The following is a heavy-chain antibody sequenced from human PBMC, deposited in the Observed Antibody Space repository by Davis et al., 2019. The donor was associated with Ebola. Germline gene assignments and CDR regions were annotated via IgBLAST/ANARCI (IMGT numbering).Heavy chain of an antibody. J-gene: IGHJ4*02. CDR3: ARGLQLGVLDF. Sequence: PGGSLRLSCAASGFTFRDYAMHWVRQAPGKGLEYVSVISSNGGSTYYADSVKGRFTISRDNSKNTLFLQMGGLRAEDMAVYYCARGLQLGVLDFWGQGTLVTVSS. CDR1: GFTFRDYA. V-gene: IGHV3-64*02. D-gene: IGHD3-16*01. CDR2: ISSNGGST.